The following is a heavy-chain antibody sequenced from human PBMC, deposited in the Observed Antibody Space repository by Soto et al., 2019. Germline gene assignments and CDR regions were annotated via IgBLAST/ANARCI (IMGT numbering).Heavy chain of an antibody. CDR3: ARDLDGSGSYFTNY. D-gene: IGHD3-10*01. CDR2: ISPHKGDT. J-gene: IGHJ4*02. CDR1: GYTFSSIG. Sequence: VASVKVSCKTSGYTFSSIGISWVRQAPGQGLEWMGWISPHKGDTYYAQRLQGRVTMTTDTSTNTAYMELRSLRSDDTAVYFCARDLDGSGSYFTNYWGPGTLVTGS. V-gene: IGHV1-18*01.